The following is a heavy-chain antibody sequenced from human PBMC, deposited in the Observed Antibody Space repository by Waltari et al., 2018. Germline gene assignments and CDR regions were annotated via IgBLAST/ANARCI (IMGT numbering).Heavy chain of an antibody. CDR2: IYYSGST. D-gene: IGHD1-1*01. J-gene: IGHJ3*02. V-gene: IGHV4-59*01. CDR1: GGPISSYY. Sequence: QVQLQESGPGLVKPSETLSLTCTGSGGPISSYYWTWTRQPPGKGLEWIGYIYYSGSTNYNPSLKSRVTISVDTSKNQFSLKLSSVTAADTAVYYCARDSFPERHGDIWGQGTMVTVSS. CDR3: ARDSFPERHGDI.